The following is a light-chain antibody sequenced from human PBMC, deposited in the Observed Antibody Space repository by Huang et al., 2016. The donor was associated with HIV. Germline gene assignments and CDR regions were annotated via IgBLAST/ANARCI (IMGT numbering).Light chain of an antibody. J-gene: IGKJ4*01. V-gene: IGKV3-15*01. CDR3: HQYNNWLLS. Sequence: EIVMIQSPATLSVSPGQRVTLSCRANRSVSTNLAWYQQRHGQAPRLLIYGPSTRAPGIPARFSGSGSGTDFSLTISSLQSEDFALYYCHQYNNWLLSFGGGTRV. CDR2: GPS. CDR1: RSVSTN.